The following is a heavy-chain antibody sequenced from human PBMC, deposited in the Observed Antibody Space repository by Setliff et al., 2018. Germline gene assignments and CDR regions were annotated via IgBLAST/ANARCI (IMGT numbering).Heavy chain of an antibody. Sequence: PSETLSLTCTVSGGSISSYYWSWIRQPPGKGLEWIGYVYTSGSTNYNPSLKSRVTISVDTSKNQFSLKLSSVAAADTAVYYCARATGFGELFLWGQGTLVTVSS. CDR3: ARATGFGELFL. J-gene: IGHJ4*02. CDR1: GGSISSYY. D-gene: IGHD4-17*01. CDR2: VYTSGST. V-gene: IGHV4-4*08.